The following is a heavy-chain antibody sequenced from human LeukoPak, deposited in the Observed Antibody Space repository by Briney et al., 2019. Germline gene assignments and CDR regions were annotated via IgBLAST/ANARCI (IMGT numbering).Heavy chain of an antibody. V-gene: IGHV4-4*02. Sequence: GSLRLSCSASGFTFSSYAMHWVRQAPGQGLEWIGEISLTGLTHYNPSLESRVTVSLDKSKNQLSLNLTSVTAADTAVYYCSRENGAFSPFGYWGQGTLVTVLS. CDR1: GFTFSSYA. CDR2: ISLTGLT. CDR3: SRENGAFSPFGY. D-gene: IGHD2-8*01. J-gene: IGHJ4*02.